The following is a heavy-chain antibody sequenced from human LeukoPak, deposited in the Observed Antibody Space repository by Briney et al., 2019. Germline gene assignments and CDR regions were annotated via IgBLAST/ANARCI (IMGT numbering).Heavy chain of an antibody. J-gene: IGHJ5*02. CDR1: GFTFSSNY. D-gene: IGHD2-15*01. V-gene: IGHV3-53*01. CDR3: ARESGYCSGGSCSNWFDP. Sequence: PGGSLRLSCAASGFTFSSNYMSWVRQAPGKGLEWVSVIYSGGSTYYADSVKGRFTISRDNSKNTLYLQMNSLRAEDTAVYYCARESGYCSGGSCSNWFDPWGQGTLVTVSS. CDR2: IYSGGST.